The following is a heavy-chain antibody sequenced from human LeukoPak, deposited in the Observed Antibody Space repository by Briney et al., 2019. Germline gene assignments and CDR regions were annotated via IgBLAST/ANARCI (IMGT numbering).Heavy chain of an antibody. CDR3: SRESGPLCSFGN. J-gene: IGHJ4*02. D-gene: IGHD1-26*01. V-gene: IGHV4-4*02. Sequence: PSGTLSLTCGVSGGSISVTNWWSWVRQPPGQGLEWIGEISLAGQTNYNPSLNGRVTMSLDKSGNQLSLHLTSVTAADTATYFCSRESGPLCSFGNWGKGTLVIVSS. CDR1: GGSISVTNW. CDR2: ISLAGQT.